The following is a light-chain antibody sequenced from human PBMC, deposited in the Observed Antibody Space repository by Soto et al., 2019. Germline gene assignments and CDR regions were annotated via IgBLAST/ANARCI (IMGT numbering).Light chain of an antibody. CDR2: DVV. V-gene: IGLV2-14*03. CDR1: SHDIGNGYDS. Sequence: QSVLTQPASVSGSPGRSITISCTGTSHDIGNGYDSVSWYQQHPGKAPKLIIYDVVNRPSGVSSRFSGSKSGNTASLTISGLXAEDEADYYCCSYTTNIAPYVFGTGTKVTVL. J-gene: IGLJ1*01. CDR3: CSYTTNIAPYV.